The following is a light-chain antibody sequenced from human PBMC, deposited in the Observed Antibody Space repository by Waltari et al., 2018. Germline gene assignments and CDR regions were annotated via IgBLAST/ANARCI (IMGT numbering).Light chain of an antibody. V-gene: IGKV4-1*01. J-gene: IGKJ5*01. CDR3: KQYYGDPIT. CDR1: QSVLSTSNNKNY. CDR2: WAS. Sequence: DFVMTQSPDSLAVSLGERATINCKSSQSVLSTSNNKNYLAWFQQKPGQPPKLLFYWASTLESGVPARFSGSGSGTDFTLTISSLQADDAAVYYCKQYYGDPITFGQGTRLEIK.